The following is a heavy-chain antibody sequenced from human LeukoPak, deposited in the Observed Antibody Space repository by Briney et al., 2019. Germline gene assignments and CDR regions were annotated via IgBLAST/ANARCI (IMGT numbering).Heavy chain of an antibody. J-gene: IGHJ4*02. CDR2: ISNNGNNK. V-gene: IGHV3-30-3*01. Sequence: GGSLRLSCAASGFTFSGYSMNWVRQAPGKGLEWVSDISNNGNNKYYADSVKGRFTISRDNSKNTLYMQMNSLRAEDTAVYYCAGRGYSYFDYWGQGTLVTVSS. CDR1: GFTFSGYS. D-gene: IGHD5-18*01. CDR3: AGRGYSYFDY.